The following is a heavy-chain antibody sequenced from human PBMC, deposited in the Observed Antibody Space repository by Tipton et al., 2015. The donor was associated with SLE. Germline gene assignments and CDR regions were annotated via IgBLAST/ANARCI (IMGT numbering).Heavy chain of an antibody. CDR2: IYYSGST. V-gene: IGHV4-61*01. CDR3: AREAGITMVRGALIHAFDI. Sequence: TLSLTCTVSGGSISSSSYYWGWIRQPPGKGLEWIGYIYYSGSTNYNPSLKSRVTISVDTSKNQFSLKLSSVTAADTAVYYCAREAGITMVRGALIHAFDIWGQGTMVTVSS. D-gene: IGHD3-10*01. J-gene: IGHJ3*02. CDR1: GGSISSSSYY.